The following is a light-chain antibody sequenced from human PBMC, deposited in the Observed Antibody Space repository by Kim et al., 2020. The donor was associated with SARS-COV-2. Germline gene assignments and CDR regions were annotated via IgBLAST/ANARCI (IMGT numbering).Light chain of an antibody. Sequence: PGERVPPSCRASQSGSNPLARYQQKPGQAPRLLIYDASNRATGIPARFSGGGSGTDFTLTISSLEPEDFAVYYCQQRSNWPPFTFGPGTKVDIK. CDR2: DAS. CDR3: QQRSNWPPFT. V-gene: IGKV3-11*01. J-gene: IGKJ3*01. CDR1: QSGSNP.